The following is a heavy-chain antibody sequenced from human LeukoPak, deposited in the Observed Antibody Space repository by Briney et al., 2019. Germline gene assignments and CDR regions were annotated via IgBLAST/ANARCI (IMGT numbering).Heavy chain of an antibody. V-gene: IGHV5-51*01. CDR3: ARHYPGGDYFIDY. CDR1: GYSFTSYW. Sequence: GESLKISCKGSGYSFTSYWIGWVRQMPGKGLEWGGIIYPDDSETRYRPPFQDQVTISADKSISTAYLQWSSLKASDTAMYYCARHYPGGDYFIDYWGQGTLVTVSS. CDR2: IYPDDSET. J-gene: IGHJ4*02. D-gene: IGHD4-17*01.